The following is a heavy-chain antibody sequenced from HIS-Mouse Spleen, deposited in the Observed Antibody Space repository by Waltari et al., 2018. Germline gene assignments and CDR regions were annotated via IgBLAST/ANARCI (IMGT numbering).Heavy chain of an antibody. Sequence: QVQLQQWGAGLLKPSETLSLTRAVYGGPFSGYSWSCIRQPPGKGLEWIGEINHSGSTNANPSLTSRVTISVDTAKSQFSLKPSSVTAADTAVYYCARESGQWWRGMDVWGQGTTVTVS. CDR2: INHSGST. J-gene: IGHJ6*02. D-gene: IGHD2-15*01. CDR1: GGPFSGYS. V-gene: IGHV4-34*01. CDR3: ARESGQWWRGMDV.